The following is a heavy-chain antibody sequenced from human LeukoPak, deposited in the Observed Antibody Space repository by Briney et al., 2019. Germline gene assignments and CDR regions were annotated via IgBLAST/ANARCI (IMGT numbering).Heavy chain of an antibody. J-gene: IGHJ4*02. Sequence: SETLSLTCAVYGGSFSGYYWSWIRQPPGKGLEWIGEINHSGSTNYNPSLKSRVTISVDTSKNQFSLKLSSVTAADTAVYYCARDRGYSYGLDYWGQGTLVTVSS. D-gene: IGHD5-18*01. CDR3: ARDRGYSYGLDY. V-gene: IGHV4-34*01. CDR2: INHSGST. CDR1: GGSFSGYY.